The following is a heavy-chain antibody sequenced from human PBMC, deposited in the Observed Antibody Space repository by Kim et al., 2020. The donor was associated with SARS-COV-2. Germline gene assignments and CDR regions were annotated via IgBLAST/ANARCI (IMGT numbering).Heavy chain of an antibody. J-gene: IGHJ5*02. CDR1: GGSISSSSYY. CDR2: IYYGGST. Sequence: SETLSLTCTVSGGSISSSSYYWGWIRQPPGKGLEWIGSIYYGGSTYYNPSLMGRGTISLDTSKNQFSLKLSSVTAADTAMYYCATMRQIMVRGVIRWFDPWGQGTLVTVSS. V-gene: IGHV4-39*01. D-gene: IGHD3-10*01. CDR3: ATMRQIMVRGVIRWFDP.